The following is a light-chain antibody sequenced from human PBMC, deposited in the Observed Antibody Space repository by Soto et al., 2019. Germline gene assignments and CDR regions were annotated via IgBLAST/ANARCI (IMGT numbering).Light chain of an antibody. V-gene: IGKV2-28*01. CDR3: MQALQTRPD. Sequence: DIVMTQSPLSLPVTPGEPASISCRSSQSLLHSNGYNYLDWYLQKPGQSPQLLIYLGSNRASGVPDRFSGSGSGTDFTLKISRVEAEDVGLYYCMQALQTRPDFGGGTKVEIK. J-gene: IGKJ4*01. CDR1: QSLLHSNGYNY. CDR2: LGS.